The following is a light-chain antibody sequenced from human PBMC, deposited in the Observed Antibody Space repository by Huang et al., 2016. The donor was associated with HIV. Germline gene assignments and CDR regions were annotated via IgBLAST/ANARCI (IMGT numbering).Light chain of an antibody. V-gene: IGKV3-20*01. CDR2: GAS. CDR1: QSVSSSY. J-gene: IGKJ1*01. Sequence: EIVLTQSPGTLSLSPGERATLSCRANQSVSSSYLAWYQQKPGQAPRLLIYGASSRATGIPDMFSGSGSGTDFTLTISRLEPEDFAVYYCQQYGSSPTFGQGTKVEIK. CDR3: QQYGSSPT.